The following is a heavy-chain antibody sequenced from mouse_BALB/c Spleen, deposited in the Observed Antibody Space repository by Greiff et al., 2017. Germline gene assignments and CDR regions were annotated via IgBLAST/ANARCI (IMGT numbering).Heavy chain of an antibody. CDR2: IYRGDGDT. D-gene: IGHD1-1*02. V-gene: IGHV1-87*01. CDR3: AGSDGYIDD. Sequence: VQLLESGADLARPGASVSLSCKASGFSFTSYWMQWVNQRPGQGLEWMGVIYRGDGDTRYTQNFTGQTTLTADKSSSTVYMLLSSWASEDSAVYYCAGSDGYIDDWGEGTTVTVSS. CDR1: GFSFTSYW. J-gene: IGHJ1*01.